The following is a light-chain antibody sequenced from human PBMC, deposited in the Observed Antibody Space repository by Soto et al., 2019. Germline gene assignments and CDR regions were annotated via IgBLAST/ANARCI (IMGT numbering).Light chain of an antibody. CDR2: VAS. CDR1: QGVTGT. J-gene: IGKJ4*01. V-gene: IGKV3-15*01. Sequence: EIVMTQSPATLSVSPGERATLSSGAGQGVTGTLAWYQQKPAQAPRLLIYVASTRATGIPARFSGSGSGTEFTLTISSLQSEDFVVYYCQQYNNWPPLTFGGGTKVEIK. CDR3: QQYNNWPPLT.